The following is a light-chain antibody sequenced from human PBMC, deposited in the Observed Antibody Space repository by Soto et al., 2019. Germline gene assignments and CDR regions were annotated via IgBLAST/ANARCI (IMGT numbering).Light chain of an antibody. CDR2: DAS. CDR3: QHRSNWPLT. J-gene: IGKJ4*01. CDR1: HSVGSY. V-gene: IGKV3-11*01. Sequence: EIVLTQSPATLSLSPGERATLSCRASHSVGSYLAWYQQKPGQAPRLLIYDASNRATGIPARFSGSGSGTDFTLPISSLEPEDFAVYYCQHRSNWPLTFGGGTKVEIK.